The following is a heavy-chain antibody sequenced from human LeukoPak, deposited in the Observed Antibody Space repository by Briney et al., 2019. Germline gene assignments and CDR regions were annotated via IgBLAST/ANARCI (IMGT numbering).Heavy chain of an antibody. V-gene: IGHV3-30*01. CDR3: ARDRPHYYDSSGYAWGSDY. D-gene: IGHD3-22*01. CDR1: GFTFSSYA. J-gene: IGHJ4*02. Sequence: PGRSLRLSCAASGFTFSSYAMHWVRQAPGKGLEWVAVISYDGSNKYYADSVKGRFTISRDNSKNTLYLQMNSLRVEDTAVYYCARDRPHYYDSSGYAWGSDYWGQGTLVTVSS. CDR2: ISYDGSNK.